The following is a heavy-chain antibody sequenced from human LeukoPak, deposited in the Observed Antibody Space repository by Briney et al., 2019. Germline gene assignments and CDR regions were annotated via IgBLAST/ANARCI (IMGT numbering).Heavy chain of an antibody. CDR3: ASILDFWSGHADWFDP. V-gene: IGHV1-69*04. J-gene: IGHJ5*02. D-gene: IGHD3-3*01. Sequence: SVKVSFKASGGTFSSYAISWVRQAPGQGLEWMGRIIPILGIANYAQKFQGRVTITADKSTSTAYMELSSLRSEDTAVYYCASILDFWSGHADWFDPWGQGTLVTVSS. CDR1: GGTFSSYA. CDR2: IIPILGIA.